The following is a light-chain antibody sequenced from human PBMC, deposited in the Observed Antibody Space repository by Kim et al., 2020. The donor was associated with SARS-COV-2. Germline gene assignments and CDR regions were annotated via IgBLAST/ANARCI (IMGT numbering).Light chain of an antibody. J-gene: IGLJ3*02. CDR1: SGHSRYG. CDR2: LNSDGSH. Sequence: ASVKLTSPKNSGHSRYGIAWLRQQPVKGPRYLMKLNSDGSHSKGDGIPDRFSGSSSGAERYLTISNLQSEDEADYYCQTWGTGIWVFGGGTQLTVL. V-gene: IGLV4-69*01. CDR3: QTWGTGIWV.